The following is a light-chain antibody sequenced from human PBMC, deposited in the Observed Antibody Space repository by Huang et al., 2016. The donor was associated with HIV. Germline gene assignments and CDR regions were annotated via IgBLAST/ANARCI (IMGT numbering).Light chain of an antibody. CDR3: QQSYSTPRT. CDR2: AAS. Sequence: DIQMTQFPTSLSASVGDRLSISCRASQTISKYLNWYQQKPGTAPKLLISAASNLQNGVPSRFSGRGSGTHFTLAISDLQPEDSATYYCQQSYSTPRTFGQGTKLEI. V-gene: IGKV1-39*01. J-gene: IGKJ2*01. CDR1: QTISKY.